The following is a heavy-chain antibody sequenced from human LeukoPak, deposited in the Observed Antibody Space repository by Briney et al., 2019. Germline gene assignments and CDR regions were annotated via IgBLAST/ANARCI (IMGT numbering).Heavy chain of an antibody. CDR2: IYGGGNT. CDR3: ARTYSSNWAFDN. Sequence: GGSLRLSCAASGFSVSINHMSWVRQAPGKGLEWVSLIYGGGNTYYADSVKGRFTISRDNSKNTLYLQTDSLRAEDTAVYYCARTYSSNWAFDNWGQGTLVTVSS. V-gene: IGHV3-53*01. CDR1: GFSVSINH. D-gene: IGHD6-13*01. J-gene: IGHJ5*02.